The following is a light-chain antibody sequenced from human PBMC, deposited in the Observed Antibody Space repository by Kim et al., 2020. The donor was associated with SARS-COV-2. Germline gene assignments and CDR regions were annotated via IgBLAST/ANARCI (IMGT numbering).Light chain of an antibody. CDR3: QVWDTSSDHYV. V-gene: IGLV3-21*02. CDR2: DDG. CDR1: SVGGKS. J-gene: IGLJ1*01. Sequence: APGETARITCEENSVGGKSVHWCQQKPVQAPVLVVYDDGNRPSGIPDRFSGSNSGNTATLTISGVEAGDEAVYFCQVWDTSSDHYVFGTGTKVTVL.